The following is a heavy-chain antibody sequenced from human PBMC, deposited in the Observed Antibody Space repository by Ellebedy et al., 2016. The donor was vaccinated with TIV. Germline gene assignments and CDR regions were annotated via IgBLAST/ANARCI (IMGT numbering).Heavy chain of an antibody. Sequence: GGSLRLXCAASGFTFSGYSMNWVRQAPGKGLEWVSSISSSSSYIYYADSVKGRFSISRDNAKNSLYLQMNSLRAEDTAVYYCARYPPSYYDTSGSLIYNWFDPWGQGTLVTVSS. D-gene: IGHD3-22*01. CDR2: ISSSSSYI. J-gene: IGHJ5*02. CDR1: GFTFSGYS. CDR3: ARYPPSYYDTSGSLIYNWFDP. V-gene: IGHV3-21*04.